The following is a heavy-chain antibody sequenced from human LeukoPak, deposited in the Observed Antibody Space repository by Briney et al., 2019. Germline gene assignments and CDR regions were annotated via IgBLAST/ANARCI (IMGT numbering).Heavy chain of an antibody. Sequence: GGSLRLSCAASRFTFSSYSMNWVRQAPGKGLEWVSSFSGSGGSIYYVDSVKGRFTVSRDNSKNTLYLQINSLRADDTAVYHCAKDDAWLQFNDWGQGTLVTVSS. CDR2: FSGSGGSI. CDR1: RFTFSSYS. V-gene: IGHV3-23*01. D-gene: IGHD5-24*01. J-gene: IGHJ4*02. CDR3: AKDDAWLQFND.